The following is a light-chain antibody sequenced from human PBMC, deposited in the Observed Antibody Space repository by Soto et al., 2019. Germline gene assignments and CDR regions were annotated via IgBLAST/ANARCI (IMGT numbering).Light chain of an antibody. CDR1: RTVDGNY. J-gene: IGKJ1*01. Sequence: EIVLTQSPGTLSLSPGERATLSCRASRTVDGNYLAWYLQKPGQGPRLLIYGASSRATGIPDRFSGSGSGTDFTLTISRLEPEDFAVYYCQQYGSSPWTFGQGTKVDIK. CDR3: QQYGSSPWT. V-gene: IGKV3-20*01. CDR2: GAS.